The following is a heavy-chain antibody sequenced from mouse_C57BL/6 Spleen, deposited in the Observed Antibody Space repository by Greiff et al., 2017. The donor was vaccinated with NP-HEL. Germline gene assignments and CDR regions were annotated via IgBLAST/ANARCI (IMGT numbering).Heavy chain of an antibody. V-gene: IGHV1-55*01. CDR2: IYPGSGST. J-gene: IGHJ4*01. CDR3: ARRGYYAMDY. Sequence: QVQLQQPGAELVKPGASVKMSCKASGYTFTSYWITWVKQRPGQGLEWIGDIYPGSGSTNYNEKFKSKATLTVDTHTSTAYMQLSSLTSEDSAVYYCARRGYYAMDYWGQGTSVTVSS. CDR1: GYTFTSYW.